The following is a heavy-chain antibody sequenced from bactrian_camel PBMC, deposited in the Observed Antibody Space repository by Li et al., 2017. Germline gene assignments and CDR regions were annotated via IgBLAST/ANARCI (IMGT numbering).Heavy chain of an antibody. J-gene: IGHJ4*01. CDR2: IDRDGMA. CDR3: AADLGWCGSAPLQREFRN. CDR1: SNLLKRLC. Sequence: QVQLVESGGGSVQAGGSLNLTCVDSSNLLKRLCMGWFRQAPGQELEGVAAIDRDGMAWYKESLKGRFTVSRDDANNTLHLQMNSLKPEDTAVYYCAADLGWCGSAPLQREFRNWGQGTQVTVS. D-gene: IGHD6*01. V-gene: IGHV3S53*01.